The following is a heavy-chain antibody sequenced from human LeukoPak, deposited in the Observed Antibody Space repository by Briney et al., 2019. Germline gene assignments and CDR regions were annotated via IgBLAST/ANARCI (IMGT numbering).Heavy chain of an antibody. CDR3: ARDASGSFYDY. CDR1: GFTFSSYG. CDR2: ISYDGSNK. D-gene: IGHD1-26*01. J-gene: IGHJ4*02. Sequence: GGSLRLSCAASGFTFSSYGMHWVRQAPGKGLEWVAVISYDGSNKYYADSVKGRFTISRDNSKNTLYLQMDSLRAEDTAMYYCARDASGSFYDYWGQGALVSVSS. V-gene: IGHV3-30*03.